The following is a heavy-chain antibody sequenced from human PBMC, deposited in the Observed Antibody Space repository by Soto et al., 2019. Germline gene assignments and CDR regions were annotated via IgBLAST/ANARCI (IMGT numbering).Heavy chain of an antibody. Sequence: GVSLRLSCAASGFTFSSYGMHWVRQAPGKGLEWVAVISYDGSNKYYADSVKGRFTISRDNSKNTLYLQMNSLRAEDTAVYYCAKDYGGTDYQYYGMDVWGQGTTVTVSS. CDR2: ISYDGSNK. CDR3: AKDYGGTDYQYYGMDV. CDR1: GFTFSSYG. V-gene: IGHV3-30*18. J-gene: IGHJ6*02. D-gene: IGHD4-17*01.